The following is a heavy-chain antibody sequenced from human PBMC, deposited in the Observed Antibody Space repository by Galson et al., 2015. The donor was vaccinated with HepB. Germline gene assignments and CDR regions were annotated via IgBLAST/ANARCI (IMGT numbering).Heavy chain of an antibody. CDR2: LNAGNGDT. D-gene: IGHD3-3*01. V-gene: IGHV1-3*01. CDR1: GYTFITYV. CDR3: ARVQIITIFGVVTPNYFDY. Sequence: SVKVSCKASGYTFITYVIHWVRQAPGQRLEWMGWLNAGNGDTRYSQKFQGRVRITRDTSASTAYLELTSLRSEDTAVYYCARVQIITIFGVVTPNYFDYWGQGSLVTVSS. J-gene: IGHJ4*02.